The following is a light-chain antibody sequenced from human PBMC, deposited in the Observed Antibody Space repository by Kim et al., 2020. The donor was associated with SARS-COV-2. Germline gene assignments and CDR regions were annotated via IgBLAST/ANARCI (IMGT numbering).Light chain of an antibody. CDR3: AAWDDSLNGV. Sequence: PGQTVTFSCSGSSPNVGTNTVNWYQNPPGTAPKLLIYSKNQRPSGVPDRFSGSKSGTSASLAICGLQSEDEADYYCAAWDDSLNGVFGGGTQLTVL. CDR1: SPNVGTNT. CDR2: SKN. J-gene: IGLJ3*02. V-gene: IGLV1-44*01.